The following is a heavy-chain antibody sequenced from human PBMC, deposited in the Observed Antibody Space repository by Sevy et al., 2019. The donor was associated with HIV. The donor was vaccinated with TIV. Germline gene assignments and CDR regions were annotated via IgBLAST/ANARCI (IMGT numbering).Heavy chain of an antibody. CDR3: VRGADYYDRGGANCDS. CDR2: IWYDGSSE. V-gene: IGHV3-33*01. CDR1: GFSFSKYD. D-gene: IGHD3-22*01. Sequence: GGSLRLSCAASGFSFSKYDMHWVRQAPGKGLEWVALIWYDGSSEYYADSVKGRFTISRDNSNNTLYLQVNSLRAEDTAVYYCVRGADYYDRGGANCDSWGQGTLVTVSS. J-gene: IGHJ4*02.